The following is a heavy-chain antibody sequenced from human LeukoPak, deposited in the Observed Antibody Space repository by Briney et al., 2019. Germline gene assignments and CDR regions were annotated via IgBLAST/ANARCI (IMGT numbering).Heavy chain of an antibody. D-gene: IGHD3-10*02. CDR3: ARGPPSLFGEPTPGYNWFDP. CDR1: GGSISSSNW. CDR2: IYHSGST. Sequence: EASETLSLTCAVSGGSISSSNWWSWVRQPPGKGLEWIGEIYHSGSTNYNPSLKSRVTISVDTSKNQFSLKLSSVTAADTAVYYCARGPPSLFGEPTPGYNWFDPWGQGTLVTVSS. J-gene: IGHJ5*02. V-gene: IGHV4-4*02.